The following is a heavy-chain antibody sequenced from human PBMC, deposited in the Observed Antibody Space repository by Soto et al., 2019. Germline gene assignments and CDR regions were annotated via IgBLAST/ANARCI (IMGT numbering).Heavy chain of an antibody. J-gene: IGHJ6*02. V-gene: IGHV1-18*01. CDR2: ISAYNGNT. CDR3: ERESRYALYYYGMDV. Sequence: ASVKVSCKASGYTFTSYGISWVRQAPGQGLEWMGWISAYNGNTNYAQKLQGRVTMTTDTSTSTAYMELRSLRSDDTAVYYCERESRYALYYYGMDVWGQGTTVTVYS. D-gene: IGHD5-12*01. CDR1: GYTFTSYG.